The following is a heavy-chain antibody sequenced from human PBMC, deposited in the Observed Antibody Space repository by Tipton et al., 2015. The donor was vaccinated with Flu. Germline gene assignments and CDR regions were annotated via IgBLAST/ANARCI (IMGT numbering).Heavy chain of an antibody. CDR1: GYSISSGYY. J-gene: IGHJ4*02. D-gene: IGHD6-19*01. CDR3: ARGPEQWLVNPHYFDY. CDR2: IYHSGST. Sequence: GSLRLSCTVSGYSISSGYYWGWIRQPPGKGLEWIGSIYHSGSTYYNPSLKSRVTISVDTSKNQFSLKLSSVTAADTAVYYCARGPEQWLVNPHYFDYWGQGTLVTVSP. V-gene: IGHV4-38-2*02.